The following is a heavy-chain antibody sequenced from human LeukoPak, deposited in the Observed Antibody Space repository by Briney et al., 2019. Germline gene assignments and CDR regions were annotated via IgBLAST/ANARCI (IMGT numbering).Heavy chain of an antibody. CDR3: ARGYYDILTGSEYYFDY. CDR1: GGSFSGYY. D-gene: IGHD3-9*01. J-gene: IGHJ4*02. CDR2: INHSGST. V-gene: IGHV4-34*01. Sequence: SETLSLTCAVYGGSFSGYYWSWIRQPPGKGLEWIGGINHSGSTNYNPSLKSRVTISVDTSKNQFSLKLSSVTAADTAVYYCARGYYDILTGSEYYFDYWGQGTLVTVSS.